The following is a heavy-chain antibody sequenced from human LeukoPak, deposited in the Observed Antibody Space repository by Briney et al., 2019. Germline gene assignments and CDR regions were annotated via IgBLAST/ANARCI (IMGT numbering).Heavy chain of an antibody. V-gene: IGHV4-59*01. CDR3: ARGVGSLFVVSTFDS. CDR2: IHYSGRT. D-gene: IGHD2-8*02. Sequence: PSETLSLTCTVSGTSITSFYWSWIRQPPGKGLEWIGGIHYSGRTNYSPSLRSRITLSVDTSKNQASLILRSVTAADTAVYLCARGVGSLFVVSTFDSWGQGTLVTVSS. J-gene: IGHJ4*02. CDR1: GTSITSFY.